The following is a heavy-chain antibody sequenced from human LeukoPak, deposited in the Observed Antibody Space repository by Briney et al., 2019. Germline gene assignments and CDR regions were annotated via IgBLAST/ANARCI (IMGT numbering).Heavy chain of an antibody. CDR3: ARFSPYYYYMDV. J-gene: IGHJ6*03. V-gene: IGHV4-59*01. CDR2: IYYSGST. CDR1: GVSISSYY. Sequence: SETLSLTCTVSGVSISSYYWSWIRQPPGKGLEWIGYIYYSGSTNYNPSLKSRVTISVDTSKNQFSLKLSSVTAADTAVYYCARFSPYYYYMDVWGKGTTVTISS.